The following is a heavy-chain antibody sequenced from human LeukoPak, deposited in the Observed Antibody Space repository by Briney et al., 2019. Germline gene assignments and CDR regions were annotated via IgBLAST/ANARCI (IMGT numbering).Heavy chain of an antibody. CDR2: IKSKTDGGTT. J-gene: IGHJ4*02. CDR3: TTAFGVVTAENPFDY. D-gene: IGHD2-21*02. CDR1: GFTFSNAW. V-gene: IGHV3-15*01. Sequence: GGSLRLSCAASGFTFSNAWMSWVRQAPGKGLEWVGRIKSKTDGGTTDYAAPVKGRFTISRDDSKNTLYLQMNSLKTEDTAVYYCTTAFGVVTAENPFDYWGQGTLVTVSS.